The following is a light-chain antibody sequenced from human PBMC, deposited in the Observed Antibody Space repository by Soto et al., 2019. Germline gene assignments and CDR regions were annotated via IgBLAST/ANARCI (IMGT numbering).Light chain of an antibody. V-gene: IGLV2-11*01. CDR2: DVS. J-gene: IGLJ3*02. CDR1: SSDVGDYNY. Sequence: QSVLTQPRSVSGSPGQSVTISCTGTSSDVGDYNYVSWYQQYPGKAPKLVIYDVSKRPSGVPDRFSGPKSGNTASLTISGLQAEDEADYYCCSFAGSYTFGVFGGGTKLTVL. CDR3: CSFAGSYTFGV.